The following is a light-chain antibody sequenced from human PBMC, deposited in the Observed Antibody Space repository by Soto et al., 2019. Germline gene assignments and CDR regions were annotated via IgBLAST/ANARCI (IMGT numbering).Light chain of an antibody. CDR1: QAIRTA. CDR3: LLDFRYFWA. CDR2: AAS. J-gene: IGKJ1*01. V-gene: IGKV1-6*01. Sequence: AIQLTQSPSSLSASVGDRVTITCRASQAIRTALGWYQQKPGKVPKLLIYAASTLQSGVPSRFSGSGSGTDFTLTISSLQPEDFVTYYCLLDFRYFWAFGQGTKVDIK.